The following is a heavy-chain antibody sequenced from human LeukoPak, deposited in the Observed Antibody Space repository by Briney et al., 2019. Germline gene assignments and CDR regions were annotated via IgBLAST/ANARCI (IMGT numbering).Heavy chain of an antibody. CDR1: GGSINSYN. Sequence: SETLSLTCTVSGGSINSYNWSWIRQPPGKGLGWIGYIYYSGSTNNNPSLSSRVTISVHTSKKQCALKPSSVTAADTALYYCARLTGYSSESWFDPWGQGTLVTVSS. V-gene: IGHV4-59*01. CDR2: IYYSGST. CDR3: ARLTGYSSESWFDP. D-gene: IGHD3-9*01. J-gene: IGHJ5*02.